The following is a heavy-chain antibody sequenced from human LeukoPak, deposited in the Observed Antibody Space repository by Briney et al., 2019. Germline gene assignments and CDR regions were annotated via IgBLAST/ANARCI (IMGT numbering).Heavy chain of an antibody. Sequence: QSGGSLRLSCAASGFTFSSYAMSWVRQAPGKGLEWVSAISGSGNSTYYADSVKGRFTISRDNSKITLFLQINSLRAEDTAVYYCAKHRVRPPGSGAVDYWGQGTLVTVSS. D-gene: IGHD3-10*01. CDR3: AKHRVRPPGSGAVDY. J-gene: IGHJ4*02. V-gene: IGHV3-23*01. CDR2: ISGSGNST. CDR1: GFTFSSYA.